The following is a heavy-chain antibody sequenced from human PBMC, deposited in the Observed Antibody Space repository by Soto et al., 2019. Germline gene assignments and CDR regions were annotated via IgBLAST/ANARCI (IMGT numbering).Heavy chain of an antibody. D-gene: IGHD5-12*01. CDR1: GFTFSSYS. J-gene: IGHJ4*02. V-gene: IGHV3-21*01. CDR2: ISTSSSYI. Sequence: PGGSLRLSCAASGFTFSSYSMNWVRQAPGKGLEWVSSISTSSSYIYYADSVKGRFTISRDNAKNSLYLQMNSLRAEDTAVYYCARDRDIVAPYYFDYWGQGTLVTVSS. CDR3: ARDRDIVAPYYFDY.